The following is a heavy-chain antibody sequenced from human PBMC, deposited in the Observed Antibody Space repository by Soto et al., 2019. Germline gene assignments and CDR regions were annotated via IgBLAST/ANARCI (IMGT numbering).Heavy chain of an antibody. V-gene: IGHV1-8*01. CDR2: MNRNSGNT. D-gene: IGHD4-4*01. Sequence: QVQLVQSGAEVKKPGASVKVSCKASGYTFTSYDLNWVLQATGQGLEWMGWMNRNSGNTGYAQKFQGSVTMTRNTSIITAYMGLSSLRSEDTAVYYCARGDYSNDPYYYGMDVWGQGTTVTVSS. J-gene: IGHJ6*02. CDR3: ARGDYSNDPYYYGMDV. CDR1: GYTFTSYD.